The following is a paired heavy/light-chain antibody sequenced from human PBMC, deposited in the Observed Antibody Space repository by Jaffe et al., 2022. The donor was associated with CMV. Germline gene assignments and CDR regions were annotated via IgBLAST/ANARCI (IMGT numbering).Heavy chain of an antibody. J-gene: IGHJ6*02. CDR2: TSGSAV. D-gene: IGHD1-7*01. CDR3: AKYRLGSTAYGMDV. CDR1: GFTSGDYA. Sequence: LLLESGGGLVQPGGSLRLSCAASGFTSGDYAMSWVRQAPGKGLEWVSGTSGSAVYYADPVKGRFIISRDTPKNTLYLQMNSLRAEDTAVYYCAKYRLGSTAYGMDVWGQGTTVTVSS. V-gene: IGHV3-23*01.
Light chain of an antibody. J-gene: IGKJ3*01. CDR1: QTLSSSF. CDR3: QHYVTPPFT. Sequence: EIVLTQFPGTLSLSPGETATLSCRASQTLSSSFLAWYQQKPGQAPSLLIYGASSRATGIPDRFSGSGSGTDFTLTISRLEPEDFAVYYCQHYVTPPFTFGPGTKVDIK. CDR2: GAS. V-gene: IGKV3-20*01.